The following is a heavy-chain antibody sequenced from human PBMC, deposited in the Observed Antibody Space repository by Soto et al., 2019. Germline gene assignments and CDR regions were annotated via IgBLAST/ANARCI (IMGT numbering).Heavy chain of an antibody. CDR3: ARDDYNWARDY. D-gene: IGHD4-4*01. CDR1: GFTFSSHW. V-gene: IGHV3-7*01. CDR2: IKHDGSET. Sequence: EVQLVESGGGLVQPGGSLRLSCAASGFTFSSHWMSWVRQAPGKGLEWVANIKHDGSETYYVDSVKGRFTISRDNANNPLYLQMHSLRAEDTAVYYCARDDYNWARDYWGQGTLVTVSS. J-gene: IGHJ4*02.